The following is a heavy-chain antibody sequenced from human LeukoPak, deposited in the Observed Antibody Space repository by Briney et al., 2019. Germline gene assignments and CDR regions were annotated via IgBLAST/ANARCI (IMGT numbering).Heavy chain of an antibody. CDR2: ISGSGGSI. D-gene: IGHD1-26*01. J-gene: IGHJ4*02. Sequence: GGSLRLSCAASGFTFSSYAMSWVRQAPGKGLEWVSAISGSGGSIYYADSVKGRFTISRDNSKNTLYLQMNSLRAEDTAVYYCARGDGFGGSYYFGYPFDYWGQGTLVTVSS. CDR3: ARGDGFGGSYYFGYPFDY. CDR1: GFTFSSYA. V-gene: IGHV3-23*01.